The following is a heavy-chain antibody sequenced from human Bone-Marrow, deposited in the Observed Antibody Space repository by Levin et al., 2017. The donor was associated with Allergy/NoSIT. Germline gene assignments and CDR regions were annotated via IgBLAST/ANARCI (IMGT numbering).Heavy chain of an antibody. CDR2: ISSSGSTI. D-gene: IGHD6-19*01. J-gene: IGHJ6*03. CDR3: ARGYSSGWYGHMDV. Sequence: GGSLRLSCAASGFTFSSYEMNWVRQAPGKGLEWVSYISSSGSTIYYADSVKGRFTISRDNAKNSLYLQMNSLRAEDTAVYYCARGYSSGWYGHMDVWGKGTTVTVSS. CDR1: GFTFSSYE. V-gene: IGHV3-48*03.